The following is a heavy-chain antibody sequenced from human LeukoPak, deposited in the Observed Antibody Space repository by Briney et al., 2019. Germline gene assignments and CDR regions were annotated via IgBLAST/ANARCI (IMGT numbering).Heavy chain of an antibody. Sequence: SETLSLTCTVSGGSIGSNSDYWSWIRQPAGKELEWIGRFYSSGSTSYNPSLKSRVTISVVTSKNQFSLRLTSVTAADTAVYYCARGPRQLGNYYYYMDVWGKGTTVTVSS. J-gene: IGHJ6*03. V-gene: IGHV4-61*02. D-gene: IGHD6-6*01. CDR1: GGSIGSNSDY. CDR3: ARGPRQLGNYYYYMDV. CDR2: FYSSGST.